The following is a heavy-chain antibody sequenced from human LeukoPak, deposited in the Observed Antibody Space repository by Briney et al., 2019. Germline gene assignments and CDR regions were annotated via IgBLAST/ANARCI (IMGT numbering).Heavy chain of an antibody. D-gene: IGHD4/OR15-4a*01. CDR1: GFPFNSHA. CDR2: IDISGGST. CDR3: ANEVRPNDY. Sequence: GGSLSLSCAVSGFPFNSHAMCWVRQAPGKGLEWVSSIDISGGSTYYADSVKGRFTISRDNSKNTLYLQMNSLRGEDTALYFCANEVRPNDYWGQGTLVTVSS. V-gene: IGHV3-23*01. J-gene: IGHJ4*02.